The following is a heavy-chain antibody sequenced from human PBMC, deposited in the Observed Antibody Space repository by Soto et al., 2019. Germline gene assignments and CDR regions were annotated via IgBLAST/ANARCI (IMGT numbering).Heavy chain of an antibody. Sequence: GGSLRLSCAVSGFICSSYDMSWVRQAPGKGLEWVSTILVGGSTHYEDSVKGRFTISRDTSKNTVYLQINSLTAGDTAMYYCAKATATGGGAFEICGQGTMVTVSS. D-gene: IGHD2-8*02. V-gene: IGHV3-23*01. CDR1: GFICSSYD. CDR3: AKATATGGGAFEI. J-gene: IGHJ3*02. CDR2: ILVGGST.